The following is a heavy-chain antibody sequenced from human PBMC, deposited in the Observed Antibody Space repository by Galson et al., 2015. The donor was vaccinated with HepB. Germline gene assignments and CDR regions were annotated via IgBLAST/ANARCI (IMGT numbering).Heavy chain of an antibody. J-gene: IGHJ6*03. V-gene: IGHV4-61*09. CDR1: GGSISSGSYY. CDR2: INTSRST. D-gene: IGHD1-26*01. Sequence: TLSLTCTVSGGSISSGSYYWSWIRQSAGKGLEWIGHINTSRSTNYNPSLKSRATMSVDTSKNQFSLKLSSVTAADTAVYYCARGKVGGNYYYYMDVWGKGTTVTVSS. CDR3: ARGKVGGNYYYYMDV.